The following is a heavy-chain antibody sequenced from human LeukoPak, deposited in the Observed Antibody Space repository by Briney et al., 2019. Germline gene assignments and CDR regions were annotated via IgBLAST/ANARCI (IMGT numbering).Heavy chain of an antibody. V-gene: IGHV2-5*01. D-gene: IGHD1-1*01. CDR2: LYWNNDK. J-gene: IGHJ3*02. CDR1: GFSLSTTEVG. CDR3: AHRPGTTGTARHGAFDI. Sequence: SGPTLVKPTQTLTLTCTFSGFSLSTTEVGVGWIRQPPGKALEWLALLYWNNDKRYSPSLKSRLTITEDTSKNQVVLTVTNVDPVDTATYYCAHRPGTTGTARHGAFDIWGQGTMVTVSS.